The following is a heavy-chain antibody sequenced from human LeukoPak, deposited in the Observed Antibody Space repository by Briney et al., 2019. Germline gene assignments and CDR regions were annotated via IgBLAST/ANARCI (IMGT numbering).Heavy chain of an antibody. D-gene: IGHD1-26*01. V-gene: IGHV5-51*01. J-gene: IGHJ6*02. CDR2: IYPGDSDT. Sequence: GESLKISCKGSGYSFTSYWIGWVRQMPGKGLEWMGIIYPGDSDTRYSPSFQGQVTLSADKSISTAYLQWSSLKASDTAMYYCARHSGSYYGDYYYYYGMDVWGQGTTVTVSS. CDR1: GYSFTSYW. CDR3: ARHSGSYYGDYYYYYGMDV.